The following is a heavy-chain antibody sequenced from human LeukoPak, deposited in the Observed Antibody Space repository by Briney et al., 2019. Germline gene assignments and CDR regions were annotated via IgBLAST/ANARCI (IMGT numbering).Heavy chain of an antibody. D-gene: IGHD3-10*01. V-gene: IGHV3-23*01. CDR1: GFTFSSYA. Sequence: GGSLRLSCAASGFTFSSYAMSWVRQAPGKGLEWVSAISGSGGSTYYADSVKGRFTISRDNSKNTLYLQMNSLRAEDTAVYYCAKEIQPVLLWFGELLFWGQGTLVIVSS. J-gene: IGHJ4*02. CDR2: ISGSGGST. CDR3: AKEIQPVLLWFGELLF.